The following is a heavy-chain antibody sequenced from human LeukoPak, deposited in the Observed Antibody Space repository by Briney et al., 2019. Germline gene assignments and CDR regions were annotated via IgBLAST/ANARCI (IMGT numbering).Heavy chain of an antibody. Sequence: ASETLSLTCAVYGGSFSGYYWSWIRQPPGKGLEWIGEINHSGSTNYNPSLKSRVTISLDTSKNQFSLKLSSVTAADTAVHYCARGQSTGWFDPWGQGTLVTVSS. CDR3: ARGQSTGWFDP. CDR1: GGSFSGYY. CDR2: INHSGST. V-gene: IGHV4-34*01. J-gene: IGHJ5*02.